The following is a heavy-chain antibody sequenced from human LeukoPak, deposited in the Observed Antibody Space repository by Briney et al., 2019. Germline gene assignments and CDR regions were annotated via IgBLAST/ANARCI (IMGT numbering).Heavy chain of an antibody. Sequence: SETLSLTCAVYGESSSAFFWSWLRQSPGTGLEWIGEIDHRGSATYNPSLQSRLTISVDTSKNQFSLRLNSVTAADTGVYYCASRSLGIAAARCFDNWGQGTPVTVS. D-gene: IGHD6-6*01. J-gene: IGHJ4*02. V-gene: IGHV4-34*01. CDR1: GESSSAFF. CDR2: IDHRGSA. CDR3: ASRSLGIAAARCFDN.